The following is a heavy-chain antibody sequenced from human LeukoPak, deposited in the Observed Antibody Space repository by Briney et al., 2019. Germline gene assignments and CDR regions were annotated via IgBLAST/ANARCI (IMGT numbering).Heavy chain of an antibody. CDR1: GGSISSSSYY. D-gene: IGHD3-16*01. Sequence: SENLSLTCTVSGGSISSSSYYWGWIRQPPGKGLEWIGSIYYSGSTYYNPSLKSRVTISVDTSKNQFSLKLSSVTAADTAVYYCARMGPYFDYWRQGTLVTVPS. CDR3: ARMGPYFDY. J-gene: IGHJ4*02. V-gene: IGHV4-39*07. CDR2: IYYSGST.